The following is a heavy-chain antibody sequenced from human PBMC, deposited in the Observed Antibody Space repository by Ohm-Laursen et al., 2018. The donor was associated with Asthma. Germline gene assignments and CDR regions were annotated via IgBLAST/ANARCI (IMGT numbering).Heavy chain of an antibody. D-gene: IGHD4-11*01. V-gene: IGHV4-34*09. J-gene: IGHJ6*02. Sequence: TLSLTCAVYGGSFSGYYWSWIRQPPGKGLEWIGEINHSGSTNYNPSLKSRVTISVDTSKNQFSLKLSSVTAADTAVYYCAREKVYSNRYYGMDVWGQGTTVTVSS. CDR3: AREKVYSNRYYGMDV. CDR2: INHSGST. CDR1: GGSFSGYY.